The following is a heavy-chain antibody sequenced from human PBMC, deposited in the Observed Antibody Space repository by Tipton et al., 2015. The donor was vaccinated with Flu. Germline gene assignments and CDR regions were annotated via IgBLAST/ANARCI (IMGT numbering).Heavy chain of an antibody. D-gene: IGHD3-22*01. CDR1: GASISSGYSY. CDR2: SFTTGST. Sequence: TLSLTCTVSGASISSGYSYWSWVRQPAGKGLEWIGRSFTTGSTNSNPSLKSRVTISVDTSKNQFSLKLTSVTAADMAVYYCARVPTYYLDSGGYYRGRGDAFDIWGQGTMVTVSS. J-gene: IGHJ3*02. V-gene: IGHV4-61*02. CDR3: ARVPTYYLDSGGYYRGRGDAFDI.